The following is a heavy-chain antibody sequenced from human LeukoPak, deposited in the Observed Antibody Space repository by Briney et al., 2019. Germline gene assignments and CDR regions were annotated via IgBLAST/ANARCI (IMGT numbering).Heavy chain of an antibody. Sequence: SETLSLTCTVSGGSISSGGYYWSWIRQHPGKGLEWIGYIYYSGSTYYNPSLKSRVTISIDTSKNQFSLKLSSVTAADTAVYYCARKGSPGPRNWFDPWGQGTLVTVSS. J-gene: IGHJ5*02. CDR1: GGSISSGGYY. V-gene: IGHV4-31*03. CDR2: IYYSGST. CDR3: ARKGSPGPRNWFDP. D-gene: IGHD1-14*01.